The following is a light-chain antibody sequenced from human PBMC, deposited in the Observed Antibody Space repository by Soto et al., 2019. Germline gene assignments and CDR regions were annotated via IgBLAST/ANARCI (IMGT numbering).Light chain of an antibody. CDR3: QSYDSGFWV. J-gene: IGLJ3*02. Sequence: QSVLTQPPSVSGAPGQRVAISCTGSSSNIGAGYHVHWFQQLPATAPKLLIYDNNNRPSGVPDRFSGSKSGTSASLAITGLQDEDEADYYCQSYDSGFWVFGGGTKLNVL. V-gene: IGLV1-40*01. CDR2: DNN. CDR1: SSNIGAGYH.